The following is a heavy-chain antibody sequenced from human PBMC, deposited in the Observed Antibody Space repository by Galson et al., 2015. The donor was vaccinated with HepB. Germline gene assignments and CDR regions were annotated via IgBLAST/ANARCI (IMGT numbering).Heavy chain of an antibody. Sequence: SVKVSCKASGYTFTTYGLSWVRQAPGQRPEWMAWINPYNGHTNYAQKLQGRLTMTTDPSTSTAYMELSSLRSDDTAVYYCARGPKGWRVIYYDYYCMDVWCQGTTVTVSS. CDR3: ARGPKGWRVIYYDYYCMDV. V-gene: IGHV1-18*01. CDR1: GYTFTTYG. J-gene: IGHJ6*02. D-gene: IGHD2-15*01. CDR2: INPYNGHT.